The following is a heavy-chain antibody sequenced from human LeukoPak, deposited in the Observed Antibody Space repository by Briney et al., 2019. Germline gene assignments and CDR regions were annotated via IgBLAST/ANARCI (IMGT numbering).Heavy chain of an antibody. J-gene: IGHJ4*02. V-gene: IGHV3-48*03. CDR3: ARTPTYYDILTDYPYFFDY. CDR1: GFPFSSFQ. CDR2: ISSSGSIM. D-gene: IGHD3-9*01. Sequence: PGGSLRLSCVASGFPFSSFQMNWVRQAPGKGLEWVSYISSSGSIMFYADSVKGRFTISRDNAKNSLYLHMNSLRAEDTAVYYCARTPTYYDILTDYPYFFDYWGQGTLVTVSS.